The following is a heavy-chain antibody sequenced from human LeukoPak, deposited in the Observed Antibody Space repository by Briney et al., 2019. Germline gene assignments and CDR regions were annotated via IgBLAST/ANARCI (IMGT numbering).Heavy chain of an antibody. CDR2: IHPHGIF. CDR1: GGSCDDYY. D-gene: IGHD5-24*01. J-gene: IGHJ4*02. Sequence: PSETLSLTCAVYGGSCDDYYCSWIRQPPGKGLEWIGEIHPHGIFYYNSSLTSRVTISIDTSKSQFSLRLTSVTAADTAFYYCARGRDRSKAGDHWGQGSLVTVSP. CDR3: ARGRDRSKAGDH. V-gene: IGHV4-34*01.